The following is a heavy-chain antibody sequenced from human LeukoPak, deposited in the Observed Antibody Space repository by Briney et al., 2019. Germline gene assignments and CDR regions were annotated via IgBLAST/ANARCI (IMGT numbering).Heavy chain of an antibody. CDR1: GGTFSSYT. CDR3: ARDPPMWNSSSSVDY. D-gene: IGHD6-6*01. V-gene: IGHV1-69*04. CDR2: IIPILGIA. Sequence: ASVKVSCKASGGTFSSYTISWVRQAPGQGLEWMGRIIPILGIANYAQKFQGRVTITADESTSTAYMELSSLRSEDTAVYYCARDPPMWNSSSSVDYWGQGTLVTVSS. J-gene: IGHJ4*02.